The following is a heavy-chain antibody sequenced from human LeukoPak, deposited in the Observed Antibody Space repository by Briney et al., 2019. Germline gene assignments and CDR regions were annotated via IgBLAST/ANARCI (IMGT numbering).Heavy chain of an antibody. V-gene: IGHV3-21*01. D-gene: IGHD6-6*01. J-gene: IGHJ5*02. CDR3: AKDLEYTSHNWFDP. CDR2: ISSSSSYI. CDR1: GFTFSSYS. Sequence: GGSLRLSCAASGFTFSSYSMNWVRQAPGKGLEWVSSISSSSSYIYYADSVKGRFTISRDNAKNSLYLQMNRLRAEDTAVYYCAKDLEYTSHNWFDPWGQGTLVTVSS.